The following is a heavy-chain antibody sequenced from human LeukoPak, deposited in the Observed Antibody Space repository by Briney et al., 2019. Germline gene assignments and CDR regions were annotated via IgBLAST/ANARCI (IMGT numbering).Heavy chain of an antibody. CDR3: ARARGSYSFDY. Sequence: GGSLRLSCAASGFTFSSNGMSWVRQAPGKGLEWVSVIYSDGSTYYADSVKGRFTISRDNAKNSLYLQMNSLRVEDTAVYYCARARGSYSFDYWGQGTLVTVSS. CDR1: GFTFSSNG. J-gene: IGHJ4*02. D-gene: IGHD1-26*01. CDR2: IYSDGST. V-gene: IGHV3-53*01.